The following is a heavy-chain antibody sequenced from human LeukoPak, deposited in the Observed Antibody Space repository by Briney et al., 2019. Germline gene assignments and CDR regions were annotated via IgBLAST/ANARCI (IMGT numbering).Heavy chain of an antibody. J-gene: IGHJ4*02. D-gene: IGHD6-19*01. CDR3: AKRPLSSGWYSDY. CDR1: GFTFSSYA. CDR2: ISGSGGST. V-gene: IGHV3-23*01. Sequence: GGSLRLSCAASGFTFSSYAMSWVRQAPGKGLEWVSAISGSGGSTYYADSVKGRFTISRDNSKNTLYLRMNSLRAEDTAVYYCAKRPLSSGWYSDYWGQGTLVTVSS.